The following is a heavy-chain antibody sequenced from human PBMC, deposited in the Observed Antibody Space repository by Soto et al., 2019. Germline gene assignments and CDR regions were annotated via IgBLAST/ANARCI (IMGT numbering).Heavy chain of an antibody. D-gene: IGHD2-2*01. CDR2: ISLYSDGT. J-gene: IGHJ5*02. CDR3: ARVVPGAEAWFGP. CDR1: GYTFSNYG. V-gene: IGHV1-18*01. Sequence: ASVKCSCKTSGYTFSNYGITWVRQAPGQPLEWLGWISLYSDGTNYAQKFQGRVSMTTDTSTTTAYMELRSLRSDDTAVYYCARVVPGAEAWFGPWGQGTLVTVYS.